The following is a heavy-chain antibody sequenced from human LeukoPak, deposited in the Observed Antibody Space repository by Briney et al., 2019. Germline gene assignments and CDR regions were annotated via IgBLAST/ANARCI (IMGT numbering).Heavy chain of an antibody. D-gene: IGHD3-22*01. CDR1: GFTFSSYA. V-gene: IGHV3-23*01. J-gene: IGHJ4*02. Sequence: GGSLRLSCAASGFTFSSYAMSWVRQAPGKGLEWVSAISGSGGSTYYADSEKGRFTISRDNSKNTLYLQMNSLRAEDTAVYYCAKDPLHYYDRGFDYWGQGTLVTVSS. CDR3: AKDPLHYYDRGFDY. CDR2: ISGSGGST.